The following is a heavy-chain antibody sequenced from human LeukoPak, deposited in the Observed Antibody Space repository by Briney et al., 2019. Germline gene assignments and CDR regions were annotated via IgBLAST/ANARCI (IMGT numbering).Heavy chain of an antibody. Sequence: GGSLRLSCAASGFTSSSYGMPWVRQAPGKGLEWVAVISYDGSNKYYADSVKGRFTISRDNSKNTLYLQMNSLRAEDTAVYYCAKGAAMDAGYWGQGTLVTVSS. CDR3: AKGAAMDAGY. J-gene: IGHJ4*02. V-gene: IGHV3-30*18. D-gene: IGHD6-25*01. CDR1: GFTSSSYG. CDR2: ISYDGSNK.